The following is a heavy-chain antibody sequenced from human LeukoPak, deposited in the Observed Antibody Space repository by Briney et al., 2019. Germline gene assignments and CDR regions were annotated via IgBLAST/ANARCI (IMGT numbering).Heavy chain of an antibody. D-gene: IGHD4-17*01. Sequence: SETLSLTCTVSGGSISSYYWSWIRQPPGKGLEWIGYIYYSGSTYFSPSLKSRVTISADTSKNRFSLTLNSVTAADSAVYYCARGISSFDYGDYWFDPWGQGTLVTVSS. CDR3: ARGISSFDYGDYWFDP. CDR1: GGSISSYY. V-gene: IGHV4-59*12. CDR2: IYYSGST. J-gene: IGHJ5*02.